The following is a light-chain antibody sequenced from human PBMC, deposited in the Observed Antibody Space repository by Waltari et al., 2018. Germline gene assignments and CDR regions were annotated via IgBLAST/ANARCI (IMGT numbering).Light chain of an antibody. V-gene: IGKV4-1*01. CDR1: QSVLYSSKNKNY. Sequence: DIVMTQSPESLAVSLGERATINCKSSQSVLYSSKNKNYLAWYQQKPGQPPKLLIYWASTRESGVPDRFSGSGSGTDFTLTISSLQAEDVAVYYCQQYYSTPPMHTFGQGTKLEIK. CDR3: QQYYSTPPMHT. CDR2: WAS. J-gene: IGKJ2*01.